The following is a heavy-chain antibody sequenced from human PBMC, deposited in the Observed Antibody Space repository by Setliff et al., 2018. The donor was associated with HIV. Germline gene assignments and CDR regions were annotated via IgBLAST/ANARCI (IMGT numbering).Heavy chain of an antibody. CDR1: SGSISVYY. CDR2: VSYSGST. D-gene: IGHD2-21*01. CDR3: AKARRRAQFSYSFDN. Sequence: SETLSLTCSVSSGSISVYYWSWVRQPPGRGLEWIGYVSYSGSTSYNPTLNSRVTMSVDTSRDQFSLKLSTVTAADTAVYYCAKARRRAQFSYSFDNWGQGRLVTVSS. V-gene: IGHV4-59*01. J-gene: IGHJ4*02.